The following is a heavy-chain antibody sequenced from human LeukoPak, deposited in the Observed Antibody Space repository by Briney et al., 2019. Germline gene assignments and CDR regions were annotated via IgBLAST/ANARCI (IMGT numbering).Heavy chain of an antibody. V-gene: IGHV3-30-3*01. Sequence: PGGSLRLSCAASGFTFSSYAMHWGRQAPGKGLEWVAVISYDGSNKYYADSVKGRFTISRDNSKNTLYLQMNSLRAEDTAVYYCATAPGYYDSSGYYYPYWGQGTLGTVSS. J-gene: IGHJ4*02. CDR1: GFTFSSYA. D-gene: IGHD3-22*01. CDR3: ATAPGYYDSSGYYYPY. CDR2: ISYDGSNK.